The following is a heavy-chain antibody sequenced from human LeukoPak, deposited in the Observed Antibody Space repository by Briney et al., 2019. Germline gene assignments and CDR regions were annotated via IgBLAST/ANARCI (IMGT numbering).Heavy chain of an antibody. CDR1: GFTFSNAW. J-gene: IGHJ3*01. D-gene: IGHD3-10*01. CDR2: ISSSGSTI. Sequence: PGGSLRLSCAASGFTFSNAWMSWVRQAPGKGLEWVSYISSSGSTIYYADSVKGRFTISRDNAKNSLYLQMNSLRAEDTAVYYCARGLWFGELLSPNWFDPWGQGTMVTVSS. V-gene: IGHV3-11*04. CDR3: ARGLWFGELLSPNWFDP.